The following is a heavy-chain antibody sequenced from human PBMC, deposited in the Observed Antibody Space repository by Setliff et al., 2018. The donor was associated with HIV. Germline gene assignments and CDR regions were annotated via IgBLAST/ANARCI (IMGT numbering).Heavy chain of an antibody. V-gene: IGHV4-31*03. CDR3: ARRIDNSGTFPDKNWFDP. Sequence: SETLSLTCTVSGDSITSGGFYCNWFRQHPGKGLEWIGWIYYSGRTKHNPSLESRVTISVDTSKNQFSLKLSSVIAADTAMYYCARRIDNSGTFPDKNWFDPWGQGSPVTVSS. J-gene: IGHJ5*02. D-gene: IGHD3-10*01. CDR2: IYYSGRT. CDR1: GDSITSGGFY.